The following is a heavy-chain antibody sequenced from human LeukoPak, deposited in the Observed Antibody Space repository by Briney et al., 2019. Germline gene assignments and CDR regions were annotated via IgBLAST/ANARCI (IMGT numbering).Heavy chain of an antibody. V-gene: IGHV4-4*02. Sequence: SGTLSLTCAVSGGSISGSNWWSWVRQPPGKGLEWIGEISHSGSTNYNPSLKSRVTISVDKSKNQFSLKLSSVTAADTAVYYCARDTPALEWLSHSVYYFDYWGQGTLVTVSS. J-gene: IGHJ4*02. CDR3: ARDTPALEWLSHSVYYFDY. D-gene: IGHD3-3*01. CDR1: GGSISGSNW. CDR2: ISHSGST.